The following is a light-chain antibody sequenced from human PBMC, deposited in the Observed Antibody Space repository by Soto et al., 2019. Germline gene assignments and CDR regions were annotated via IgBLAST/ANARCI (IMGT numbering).Light chain of an antibody. CDR2: GVH. Sequence: QSALTQPASVSGSVGQSITLSCTGTSSDVGGYDFVSWYQHHPGKAPKLIIHGVHNRSPGISGRFSASKSGLTASLTISGLQAEDEADYYCTAFSANRVYLFGPGTKLTVL. CDR3: TAFSANRVYL. J-gene: IGLJ1*01. CDR1: SSDVGGYDF. V-gene: IGLV2-14*01.